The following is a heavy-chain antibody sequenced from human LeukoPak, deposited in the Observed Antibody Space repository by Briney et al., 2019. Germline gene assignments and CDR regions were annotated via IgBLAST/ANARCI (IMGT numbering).Heavy chain of an antibody. CDR1: GFTVSSNY. Sequence: GGSLRLSCAASGFTVSSNYMSWVRQAPGKGPEWVSYISSSGDTIYYADSVKGRFTISRDNAKNSLYLQMNSLRAEDTAVYYCAELGITMIGGVWGKGTKVTISS. CDR3: AELGITMIGGV. J-gene: IGHJ6*04. D-gene: IGHD3-10*02. V-gene: IGHV3-11*04. CDR2: ISSSGDTI.